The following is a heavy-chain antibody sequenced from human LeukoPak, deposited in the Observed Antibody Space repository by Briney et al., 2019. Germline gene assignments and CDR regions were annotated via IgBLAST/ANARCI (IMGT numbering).Heavy chain of an antibody. D-gene: IGHD3-3*01. CDR2: IYYSEST. V-gene: IGHV4-39*01. CDR3: ARSTYHDFWSGYYTGFLVDY. Sequence: SETLSLTCTLYGGSISSSSYYWGWLRQPPGKGLDWIGTIYYSESTYYNPSLKSRVTISVDTSKNQFSLKLSSVTAADTAVYYCARSTYHDFWSGYYTGFLVDYWGRGTLVTVSS. J-gene: IGHJ4*02. CDR1: GGSISSSSYY.